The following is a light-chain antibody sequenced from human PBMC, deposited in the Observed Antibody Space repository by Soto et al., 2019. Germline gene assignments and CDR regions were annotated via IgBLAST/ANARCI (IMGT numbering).Light chain of an antibody. CDR1: SSDVGGYNY. V-gene: IGLV2-11*01. CDR2: DVS. Sequence: QSALTQPRSVSGSPGQSVTISCTGTSSDVGGYNYVSWYQQHPGKAPKLMISDVSKRPSGVPDRFSGSKSGNTASLTISGLQAEDAADYYCCSSAGTYPSVFGGGTKLTVL. CDR3: CSSAGTYPSV. J-gene: IGLJ3*02.